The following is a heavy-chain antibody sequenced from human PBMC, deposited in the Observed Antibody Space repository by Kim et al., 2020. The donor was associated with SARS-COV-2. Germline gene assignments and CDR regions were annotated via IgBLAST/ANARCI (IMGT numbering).Heavy chain of an antibody. CDR2: IYYSGST. D-gene: IGHD3-10*01. CDR1: GGSISSYY. Sequence: SETLSLTCTVSGGSISSYYWSWIRQPPGKGLEWIGYIYYSGSTNYNPSLKSRVTISVDTSKNQFSLKLSSVTAADTAVYYCARGYYYGSGSYYNWEDYYYYGMDVWGQGTTVTVSS. J-gene: IGHJ6*02. V-gene: IGHV4-59*13. CDR3: ARGYYYGSGSYYNWEDYYYYGMDV.